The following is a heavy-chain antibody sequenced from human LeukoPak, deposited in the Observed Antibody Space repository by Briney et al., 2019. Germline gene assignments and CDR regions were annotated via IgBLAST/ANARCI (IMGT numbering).Heavy chain of an antibody. D-gene: IGHD2-15*01. CDR2: MNPTSGGT. Sequence: ASVKVCCKVSGYNFPGYYIHWGRQAPGQGLGWMGGMNPTSGGTSYAQKFQGRVSMTRDTSISTAYMELSSMRSDDTAVYYCARSRLGYCSGGACYASDSWGQGTLVTVSS. V-gene: IGHV1-2*02. CDR1: GYNFPGYY. CDR3: ARSRLGYCSGGACYASDS. J-gene: IGHJ4*02.